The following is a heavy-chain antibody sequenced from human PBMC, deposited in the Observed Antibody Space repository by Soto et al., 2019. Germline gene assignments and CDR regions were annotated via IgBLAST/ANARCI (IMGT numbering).Heavy chain of an antibody. J-gene: IGHJ6*02. V-gene: IGHV4-39*07. Sequence: SETLSLTCTVSGDSITSNSYFWAWIRQPPGKGLEWIGSIYYSGTTYYNPSLKSRVTISVDRSKNQFSLKLSSVTAADTAVYYCARSAYYYDSSGYYVSQGYYYYGMDVWGQGTTVTVSS. D-gene: IGHD3-22*01. CDR1: GDSITSNSYF. CDR3: ARSAYYYDSSGYYVSQGYYYYGMDV. CDR2: IYYSGTT.